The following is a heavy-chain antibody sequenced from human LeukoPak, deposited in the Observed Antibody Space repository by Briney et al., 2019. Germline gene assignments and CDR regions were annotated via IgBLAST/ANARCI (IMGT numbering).Heavy chain of an antibody. J-gene: IGHJ5*02. CDR2: LSGSGAST. V-gene: IGHV3-23*01. CDR3: PPAGFNP. Sequence: PGGTLRLSCAASGFTFSRYGMNWVRQAPGKGLEWVSALSGSGASTYYADSVKGRFTIYRDNAKNSVYLQMNTLRVEDTAVYYCPPAGFNPWGQGTLVIVSS. CDR1: GFTFSRYG.